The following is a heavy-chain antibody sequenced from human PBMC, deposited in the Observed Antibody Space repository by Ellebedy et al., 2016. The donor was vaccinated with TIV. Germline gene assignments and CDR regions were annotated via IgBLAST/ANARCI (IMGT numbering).Heavy chain of an antibody. D-gene: IGHD6-13*01. CDR2: ISSSSSTI. V-gene: IGHV3-48*04. Sequence: GESLKISXAASGFTFSSYSMNWVRQAPGKGLEWVSYISSSSSTIYYADSVKGRFTISRDNAKNSLYLQMNSLRAEDTAVYYCAKDVPPGIAAAGKGGYWGQGTLVTVSS. J-gene: IGHJ4*02. CDR3: AKDVPPGIAAAGKGGY. CDR1: GFTFSSYS.